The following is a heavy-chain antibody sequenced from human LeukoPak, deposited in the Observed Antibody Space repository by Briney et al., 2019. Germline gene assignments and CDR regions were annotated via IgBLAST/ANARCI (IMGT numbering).Heavy chain of an antibody. V-gene: IGHV3-74*01. Sequence: AGSLTLSCSASGFTLSNYWMHWVRQPPGKGLVWVARLHSNGAFTTYADSVRGRFTISRDTAKNTLYLQMNSLRVEDTAVYYCARFVVVTAGDYWGQGTLVTVSS. CDR2: LHSNGAFT. J-gene: IGHJ4*01. D-gene: IGHD2-21*02. CDR3: ARFVVVTAGDY. CDR1: GFTLSNYW.